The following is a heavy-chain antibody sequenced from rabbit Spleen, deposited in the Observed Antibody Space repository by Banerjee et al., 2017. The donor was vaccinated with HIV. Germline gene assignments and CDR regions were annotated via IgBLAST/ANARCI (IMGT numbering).Heavy chain of an antibody. V-gene: IGHV1S45*01. CDR1: GVSFSGDSY. CDR2: IDIGSSGFT. CDR3: ARDLVGVIGWNFSL. J-gene: IGHJ4*01. Sequence: QEQLVESGGGLVQPGASLTLTCTASGVSFSGDSYMCWVRQAPGKGLEWIACIDIGSSGFTYFATWAKGRFTISKTSSTTVTLQMTSLTAADTATYFCARDLVGVIGWNFSLWGPGTLVTVS. D-gene: IGHD1-1*01.